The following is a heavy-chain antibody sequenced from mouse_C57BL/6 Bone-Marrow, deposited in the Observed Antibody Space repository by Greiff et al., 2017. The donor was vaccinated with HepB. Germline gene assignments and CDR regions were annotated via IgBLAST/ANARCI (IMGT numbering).Heavy chain of an antibody. Sequence: EVQLVESGGGLVKPGGSLKLSCAASGFTFSSYAMSWVRQTPEKRLEWVATISDGGSYTYYPDNVKGRFTISRDNAKNNLYLQMSHLKSEDTAMYYCARVWDEWFAYWGQGTLVTVSA. V-gene: IGHV5-4*01. CDR2: ISDGGSYT. CDR1: GFTFSSYA. CDR3: ARVWDEWFAY. D-gene: IGHD4-1*01. J-gene: IGHJ3*01.